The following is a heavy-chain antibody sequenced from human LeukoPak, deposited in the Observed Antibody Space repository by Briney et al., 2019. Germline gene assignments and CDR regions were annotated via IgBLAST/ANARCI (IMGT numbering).Heavy chain of an antibody. J-gene: IGHJ6*02. CDR3: ARDDMVKYYDILTGYPAPYGMDV. CDR1: GFTFSSYE. CDR2: ISSSGSTI. Sequence: GGSLRLSCAASGFTFSSYEMNWVRQAPGKGLEWVSYISSSGSTIYYADSVKGRFTISRDNAKNSLYLQMNSLRAEDTAVYYCARDDMVKYYDILTGYPAPYGMDVWGQGTTVTVSS. D-gene: IGHD3-9*01. V-gene: IGHV3-48*03.